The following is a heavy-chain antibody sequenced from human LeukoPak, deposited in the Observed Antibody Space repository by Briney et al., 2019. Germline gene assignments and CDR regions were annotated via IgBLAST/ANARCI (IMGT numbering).Heavy chain of an antibody. CDR1: GFTFRDYW. J-gene: IGHJ6*02. D-gene: IGHD2-8*01. V-gene: IGHV3-74*01. CDR3: ARGEWHYYYGVDV. CDR2: INADGSDT. Sequence: GGSLRLSCAASGFTFRDYWMHWVRQAPGKGLVWVSRINADGSDTNYADSVKGRFTISRDDAKSTVYLQMNSLRAEETAVYFCARGEWHYYYGVDVWGQGTTVTVSS.